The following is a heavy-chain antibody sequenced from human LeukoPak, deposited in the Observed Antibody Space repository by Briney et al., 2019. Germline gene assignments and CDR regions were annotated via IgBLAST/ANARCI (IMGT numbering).Heavy chain of an antibody. V-gene: IGHV3-7*01. Sequence: PGGSLRLSCAASGFTFSSYWMSWVRQAPGKGLEWVANIKQDGSEKYYVDSVKGRFTISRDNAENSLYLQMNSLRAEDTAVYYCARDWGIVVVVAAMDDAFDIWGQGTMVTVSS. D-gene: IGHD2-15*01. CDR1: GFTFSSYW. CDR2: IKQDGSEK. CDR3: ARDWGIVVVVAAMDDAFDI. J-gene: IGHJ3*02.